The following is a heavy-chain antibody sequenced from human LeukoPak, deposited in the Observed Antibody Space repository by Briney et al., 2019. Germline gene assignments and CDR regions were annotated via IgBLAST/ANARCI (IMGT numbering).Heavy chain of an antibody. D-gene: IGHD1-26*01. V-gene: IGHV4-4*02. Sequence: SGTLSLTCGVSGGSITTTNYWSWVRQPPGGGLEWIGEVSLAGRTRYNPSLKNRVNISIDESKNHLYLNLASVTAADTAVYYCSRESGPFCHFGHWGQGTLVAVTS. CDR3: SRESGPFCHFGH. J-gene: IGHJ4*02. CDR1: GGSITTTNY. CDR2: VSLAGRT.